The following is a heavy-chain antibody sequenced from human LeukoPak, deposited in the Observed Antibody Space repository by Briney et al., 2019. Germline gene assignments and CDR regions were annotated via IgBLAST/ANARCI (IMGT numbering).Heavy chain of an antibody. CDR3: ARDYLIAVAGNWFDP. CDR1: GYTFTGYY. J-gene: IGHJ5*02. CDR2: INPNSGGT. D-gene: IGHD6-19*01. Sequence: GASVKVSCKASGYTFTGYYMHWVRQAPGQGLEWMGWINPNSGGTNYAQKFQGRVTMTRDTSISTAYMELSRLRSDDTAVYYCARDYLIAVAGNWFDPWGQGTLVTVSS. V-gene: IGHV1-2*02.